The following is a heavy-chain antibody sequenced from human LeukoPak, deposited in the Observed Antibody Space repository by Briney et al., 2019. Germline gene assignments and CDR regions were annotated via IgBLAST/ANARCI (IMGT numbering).Heavy chain of an antibody. CDR1: GGSISGYY. D-gene: IGHD3-9*01. J-gene: IGHJ4*02. CDR3: ARVHYDILTGYYPDYFDY. CDR2: IYYSGST. Sequence: SETLSLTCTVSGGSISGYYWSWIRQPPGKGLEWIGYIYYSGSTNYNPSLKSRVTISVDTSKNQFSLKLSSVTAADTAVYYCARVHYDILTGYYPDYFDYWGQGTLVTVSS. V-gene: IGHV4-59*01.